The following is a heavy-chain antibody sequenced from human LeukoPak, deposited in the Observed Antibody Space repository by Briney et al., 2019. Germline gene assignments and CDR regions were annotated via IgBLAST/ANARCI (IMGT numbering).Heavy chain of an antibody. CDR2: ISTQGATI. D-gene: IGHD6-19*01. CDR3: AKGGPTTNIAVAGAFDY. CDR1: GFIFSNYA. V-gene: IGHV3-64D*09. Sequence: GGSLRLSCSASGFIFSNYAMHWVRQAPGQGLEYVSAISTQGATIYYADSVKGRFTISRDNSKNTLYLHMSSLRAGDTAVYYCAKGGPTTNIAVAGAFDYWGQGTLVTVSS. J-gene: IGHJ4*02.